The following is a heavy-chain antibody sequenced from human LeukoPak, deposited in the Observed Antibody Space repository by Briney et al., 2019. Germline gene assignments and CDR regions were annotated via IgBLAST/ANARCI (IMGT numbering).Heavy chain of an antibody. D-gene: IGHD2-8*02. J-gene: IGHJ5*02. CDR1: GYTFSDYY. Sequence: ASVKVSCKGSGYTFSDYYIHWVRQAPGQRLEWMGWINPDSGGTHYAQKFQGRVTMTRDTFINTVYMELSWLTSDDTAVYYCARTPYCTGGTSGTCPAPWGQGTLVTVSS. CDR3: ARTPYCTGGTSGTCPAP. CDR2: INPDSGGT. V-gene: IGHV1-2*02.